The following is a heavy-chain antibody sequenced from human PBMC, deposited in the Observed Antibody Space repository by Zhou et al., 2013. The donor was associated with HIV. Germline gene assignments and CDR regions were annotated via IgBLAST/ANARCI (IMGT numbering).Heavy chain of an antibody. D-gene: IGHD2-2*02. CDR2: ISAYNGNT. V-gene: IGHV1-18*01. CDR3: ARDPDLASYCSSTSCYRSSDDAFDI. J-gene: IGHJ3*02. CDR1: GYTFTSYG. Sequence: QVQLVQSGTEVKKPGASVKVSCKASGYTFTSYGISWVRQAPGQGLEWMGWISAYNGNTNYAQKLQGRVTMTTDTSTSTAYMELRSLRSDDTAVYYCARDPDLASYCSSTSCYRSSDDAFDIWGQGTMVTVSS.